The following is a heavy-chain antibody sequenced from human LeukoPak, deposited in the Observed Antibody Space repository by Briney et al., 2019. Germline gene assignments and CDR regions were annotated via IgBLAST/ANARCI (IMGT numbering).Heavy chain of an antibody. CDR1: GFTFISYD. V-gene: IGHV3-48*04. CDR3: ARDVYSGYDFGADY. D-gene: IGHD5-12*01. Sequence: GRSLRLSCAASGFTFISYDMNWVRQAPGKGLEWVSYISSSSSTIYYADSVKGRFTISRDNAKNSLYLQMNSLRAEDTAVYYCARDVYSGYDFGADYWGQGTLVTVSS. CDR2: ISSSSSTI. J-gene: IGHJ4*02.